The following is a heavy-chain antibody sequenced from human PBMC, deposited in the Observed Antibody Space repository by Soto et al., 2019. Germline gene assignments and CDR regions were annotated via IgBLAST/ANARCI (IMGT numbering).Heavy chain of an antibody. J-gene: IGHJ5*01. CDR3: ARLFTGNYYIDS. CDR1: GGPISSGGYY. V-gene: IGHV4-39*01. CDR2: IFQSGST. Sequence: SETLSLTCTVSGGPISSGGYYWGWIRQPPGKGLEWIGSIFQSGSTKYSASLKSRVTISVDTSKDQFSLRLSSVTVADTAVYYCARLFTGNYYIDSWGPGTLVTVS. D-gene: IGHD1-26*01.